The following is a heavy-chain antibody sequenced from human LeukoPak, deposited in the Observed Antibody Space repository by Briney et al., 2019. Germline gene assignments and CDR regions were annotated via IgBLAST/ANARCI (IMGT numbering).Heavy chain of an antibody. CDR1: GGSISSSNW. CDR3: ASSQWVVPGSH. V-gene: IGHV4-4*02. J-gene: IGHJ4*02. D-gene: IGHD6-19*01. Sequence: SETLSLTCAVSGGSISSSNWWSWVRQPPGKGLEWIGEIYHSGSTNYNPPLKSRVTISVDKSKNQFSLKLTSVTAADTAVYYCASSQWVVPGSHWGQGALVIVSS. CDR2: IYHSGST.